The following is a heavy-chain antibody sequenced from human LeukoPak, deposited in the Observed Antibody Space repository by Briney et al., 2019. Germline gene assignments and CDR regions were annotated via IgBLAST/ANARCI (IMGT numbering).Heavy chain of an antibody. Sequence: GGSLRLSCAASGFTFSIYWMHWVRQVPGKGLVWVSHINSDVSGTSYADSVKGLFTISRDNAKNTLYLQMNSLRAEDTAVYYCARAGVGGAFDIWGHGTMVTVSS. J-gene: IGHJ3*02. D-gene: IGHD3-16*01. CDR1: GFTFSIYW. CDR3: ARAGVGGAFDI. V-gene: IGHV3-74*01. CDR2: INSDVSGT.